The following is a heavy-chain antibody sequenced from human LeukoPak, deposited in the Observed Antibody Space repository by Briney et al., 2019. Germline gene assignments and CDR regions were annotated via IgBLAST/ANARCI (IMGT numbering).Heavy chain of an antibody. V-gene: IGHV4-34*01. CDR1: GGSFRGYY. D-gene: IGHD4-17*01. Sequence: SETLSLTCAVYGGSFRGYYWSWIRQPPGKGLEWIGEINHSGSTNYNPSLKSRVTISVDTSKNQFSLKLSSVTAADTAVYYCARVFVTTVTKYNWFDPWGQGTLVTVSS. J-gene: IGHJ5*02. CDR3: ARVFVTTVTKYNWFDP. CDR2: INHSGST.